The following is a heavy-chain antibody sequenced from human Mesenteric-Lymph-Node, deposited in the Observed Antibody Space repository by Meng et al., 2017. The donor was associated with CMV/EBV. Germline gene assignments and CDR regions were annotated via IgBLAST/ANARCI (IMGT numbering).Heavy chain of an antibody. CDR3: TTSRH. J-gene: IGHJ4*02. CDR1: GITFSNAW. V-gene: IGHV3-15*01. CDR2: IKTKTAGGTI. Sequence: GESLKISCAVSGITFSNAWMSWVRQAPGKGLEWVGRIKTKTAGGTIDYAAPVKGRFTISRDDSKDMVYLQMNSLKTEDTAVYYCTTSRHWGQGTLVTVSS.